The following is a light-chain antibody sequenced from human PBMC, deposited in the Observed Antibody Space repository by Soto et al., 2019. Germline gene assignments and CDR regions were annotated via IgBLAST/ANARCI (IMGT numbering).Light chain of an antibody. Sequence: AIQLTQSPSSLSASVGDRVTITCRASQGIRSALGWYQQKPGKVPKLLIYAASTLQSGVPSRFSGSGSGTDFTLTISSXQPEDFATYYCLLDFSYFWAFGQGTKVDIK. CDR2: AAS. CDR3: LLDFSYFWA. J-gene: IGKJ1*01. V-gene: IGKV1-6*01. CDR1: QGIRSA.